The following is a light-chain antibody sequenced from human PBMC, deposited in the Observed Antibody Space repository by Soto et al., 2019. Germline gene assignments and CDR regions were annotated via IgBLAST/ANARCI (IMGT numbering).Light chain of an antibody. CDR2: ATS. CDR1: QGISNY. V-gene: IGKV1-27*01. CDR3: QKYNSALVT. Sequence: DIQMTQSPSSLSASVGDRVTITCRASQGISNYLAWYQQRPGKVPKLLIYATSTLQSGVPSRFSGSGSGTDFTLTISSLQPEDVATYYCQKYNSALVTFGQGTKVEIK. J-gene: IGKJ1*01.